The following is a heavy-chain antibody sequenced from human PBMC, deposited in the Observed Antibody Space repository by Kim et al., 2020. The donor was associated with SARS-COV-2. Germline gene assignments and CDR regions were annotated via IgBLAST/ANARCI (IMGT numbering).Heavy chain of an antibody. CDR1: GGTFSSYA. Sequence: SVKVSCKASGGTFSSYAISWVRQAPGQGLEWMGGIIPIFGTANYAQKCQGRVTITADESTSTAYMELSSLRSEDTAVYYCARSAYYYDSSGYYPYYFDYWGQGTLVPVSS. V-gene: IGHV1-69*13. D-gene: IGHD3-22*01. CDR2: IIPIFGTA. CDR3: ARSAYYYDSSGYYPYYFDY. J-gene: IGHJ4*02.